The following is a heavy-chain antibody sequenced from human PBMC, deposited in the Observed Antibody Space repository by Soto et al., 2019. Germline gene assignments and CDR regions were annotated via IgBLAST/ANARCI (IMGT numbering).Heavy chain of an antibody. V-gene: IGHV3-15*01. Sequence: GGSLRLSFAASGFTFSNAWMSWVRQAPGKGLEGVGRIKSKTDGGTTDYAAPVKGRFTISRDDSKNTLYLQMKSLKTEDTAVYYCTTDPGLAIFGVVIGNDAFDXWGQGTMVTVS. J-gene: IGHJ3*02. CDR3: TTDPGLAIFGVVIGNDAFDX. D-gene: IGHD3-3*01. CDR2: IKSKTDGGTT. CDR1: GFTFSNAW.